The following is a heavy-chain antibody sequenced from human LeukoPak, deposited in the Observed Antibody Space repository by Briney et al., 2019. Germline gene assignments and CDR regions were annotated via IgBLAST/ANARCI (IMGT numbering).Heavy chain of an antibody. D-gene: IGHD4-17*01. Sequence: GGSLRLSCAASGFTFSGSAMHWVRQASGKGLEWVGRIRSKANSYATAYAASVKGRFTISRDDSKNTAYLQMNSLKTEDTAVYYCTRPGDQSHTLNDYWGQGTLVTVSS. J-gene: IGHJ4*02. CDR1: GFTFSGSA. V-gene: IGHV3-73*01. CDR2: IRSKANSYAT. CDR3: TRPGDQSHTLNDY.